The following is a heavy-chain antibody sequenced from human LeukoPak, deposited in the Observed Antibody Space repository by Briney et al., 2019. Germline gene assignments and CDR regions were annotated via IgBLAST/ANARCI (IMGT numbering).Heavy chain of an antibody. J-gene: IGHJ4*02. CDR1: GYIFTDYY. CDR3: ARVPCSSCHFDY. D-gene: IGHD6-13*01. Sequence: ASVKVSCKASGYIFTDYYMHWVRQAPGQGLEWMGWINPNSGGTNYAQKFQGRVTMTRDTSISTAHMELSRLRSDDTAVYYCARVPCSSCHFDYWGQGTLVTVSS. CDR2: INPNSGGT. V-gene: IGHV1-2*02.